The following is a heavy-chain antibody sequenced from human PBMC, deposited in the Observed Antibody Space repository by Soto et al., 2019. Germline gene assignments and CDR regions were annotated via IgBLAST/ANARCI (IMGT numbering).Heavy chain of an antibody. V-gene: IGHV3-30-3*01. Sequence: QVQLVESGGGVVQPGRSLRLSCAASGFTFSSYAMHWVRQAPGKGLEWVAVISYDGSNKYYADSVKGRFTISRDNSKNTLYLQMNSLRAEDTAVYYCARDRRDARYYYYYGMDVWGQGTTVTVSS. CDR2: ISYDGSNK. J-gene: IGHJ6*02. CDR1: GFTFSSYA. CDR3: ARDRRDARYYYYYGMDV.